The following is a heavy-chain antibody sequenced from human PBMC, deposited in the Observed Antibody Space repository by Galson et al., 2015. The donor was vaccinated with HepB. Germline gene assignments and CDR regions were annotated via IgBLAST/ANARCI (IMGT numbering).Heavy chain of an antibody. J-gene: IGHJ5*02. V-gene: IGHV7-4-1*02. CDR3: ARTPYYGSGSYHNAWFGP. Sequence: SVKVSCKASGYIFSSYAMNWVRQAPGQGLEWMGWINTNTGNPTYAQGFTGRLVFSLDTSGSTAYLQLSSLKAEDTAVYYCARTPYYGSGSYHNAWFGPWGQGTLVTVSS. CDR1: GYIFSSYA. CDR2: INTNTGNP. D-gene: IGHD3-10*01.